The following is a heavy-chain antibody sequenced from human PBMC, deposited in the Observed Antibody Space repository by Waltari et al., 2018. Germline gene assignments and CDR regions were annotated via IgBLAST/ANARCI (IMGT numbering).Heavy chain of an antibody. Sequence: QVQLVQSGAEVKKPGASVKVSCKASGYTFTGYYMHWVRQAPGQGLEWMGRINPNRGGTNYAQKFQGRVTMTRDTSISTAYMELSRLRSDDTAVYYCARDQGRFIRFGELSTFDYWGQGTLVTVSS. J-gene: IGHJ4*02. CDR3: ARDQGRFIRFGELSTFDY. V-gene: IGHV1-2*06. D-gene: IGHD3-10*02. CDR2: INPNRGGT. CDR1: GYTFTGYY.